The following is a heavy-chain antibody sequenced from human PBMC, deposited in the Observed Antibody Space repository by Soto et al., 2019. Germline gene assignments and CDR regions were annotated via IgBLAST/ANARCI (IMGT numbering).Heavy chain of an antibody. CDR2: INHSGST. Sequence: QVQLQQWGAGLLKPSETLSLTCAVYGGSFSGYYWSWIRQPPGKGLEWIGEINHSGSTNYNPSLKGRVTISVDTSKNQFSLKLSSVTAADTAVYYCARGGGYNWNYFCWFDPWGQGTLVTVSS. V-gene: IGHV4-34*01. CDR3: ARGGGYNWNYFCWFDP. D-gene: IGHD1-7*01. J-gene: IGHJ5*02. CDR1: GGSFSGYY.